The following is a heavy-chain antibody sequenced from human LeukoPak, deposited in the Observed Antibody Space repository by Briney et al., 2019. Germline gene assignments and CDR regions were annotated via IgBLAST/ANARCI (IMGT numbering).Heavy chain of an antibody. J-gene: IGHJ4*02. CDR1: GFSFSSYA. D-gene: IGHD5-12*01. CDR2: MSSSDDGR. V-gene: IGHV3-23*01. CDR3: AKARATLDY. Sequence: GGSLRLSCATSGFSFSSYAMSWVRQAPGKGLEWVSAMSSSDDGRYYAASVRGRFTISRDTSRSTLYLQMNSLRAEDTAVYYCAKARATLDYWGQGTLVTVSS.